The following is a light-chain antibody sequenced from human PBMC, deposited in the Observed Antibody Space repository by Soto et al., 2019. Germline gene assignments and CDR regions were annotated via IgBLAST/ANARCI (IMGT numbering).Light chain of an antibody. Sequence: IQLTQSPSSLSASVGDRVTITCRASQSVSTWLAWYQQKPGKAPKLLIYDASSFESGVPSRFSGSGSGTEFTLTISSLQPDDFATYYCQQYKSFSWTFGQGTKVDI. CDR3: QQYKSFSWT. CDR2: DAS. CDR1: QSVSTW. V-gene: IGKV1-5*01. J-gene: IGKJ1*01.